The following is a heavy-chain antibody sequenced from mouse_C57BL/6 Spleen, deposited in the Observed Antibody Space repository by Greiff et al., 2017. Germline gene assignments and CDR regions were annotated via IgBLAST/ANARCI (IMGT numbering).Heavy chain of an antibody. CDR2: ISDGGSYT. J-gene: IGHJ2*01. V-gene: IGHV5-4*01. CDR1: GFTFSSYA. D-gene: IGHD2-2*01. CDR3: ARVYYGYDRGYYFDY. Sequence: DVQLVESGGGLVKPGGSLKLSCAASGFTFSSYAMSWVRQTPEKRLEWVATISDGGSYTYYPDNVKGRFTISRDNAKNNLYLQMSHLKSEDTAMYYCARVYYGYDRGYYFDYWGQGTTLTVSS.